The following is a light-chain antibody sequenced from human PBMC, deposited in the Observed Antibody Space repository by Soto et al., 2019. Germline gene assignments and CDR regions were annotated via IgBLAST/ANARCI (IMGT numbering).Light chain of an antibody. CDR1: QSVSSY. V-gene: IGKV3-11*01. J-gene: IGKJ1*01. Sequence: EIVLTQSPATLSLSPGERATLSCRASQSVSSYLAWYQQKPGQVPRLLIYDASNRATGIPARFSGSGSGTDFTLTISRLEPEDFAVYSSQQRSNWPPTFGQGTKLDIK. CDR2: DAS. CDR3: QQRSNWPPT.